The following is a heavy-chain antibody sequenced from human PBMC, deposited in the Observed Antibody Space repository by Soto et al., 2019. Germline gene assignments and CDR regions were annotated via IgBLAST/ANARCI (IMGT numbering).Heavy chain of an antibody. CDR2: IYYSGST. CDR1: GGSISSSSYY. Sequence: SETLSLTCTVSGGSISSSSYYWGWIRQPPGKGLEWIGSIYYSGSTYYNPSLKSRVTISVDTSKNQFSLKLSSVTAADTAVYYCARHGGSWYIKIANWFDPWGQGTLVTVSS. D-gene: IGHD6-13*01. CDR3: ARHGGSWYIKIANWFDP. V-gene: IGHV4-39*01. J-gene: IGHJ5*02.